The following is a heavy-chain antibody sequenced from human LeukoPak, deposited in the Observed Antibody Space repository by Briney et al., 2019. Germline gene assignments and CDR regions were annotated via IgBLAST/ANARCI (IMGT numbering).Heavy chain of an antibody. D-gene: IGHD3-22*01. J-gene: IGHJ4*02. Sequence: SETLSLACAVYGGSFSCYCWSWIRQPPGKGLEWIGEINHSGSTNYNPSLKSRVTISVDTSKNQFSLKLSSVTAADTAVYYCARVIRDYYDSSGYYYVISRAYYFDYWGQGTLVTVSS. CDR1: GGSFSCYC. V-gene: IGHV4-34*01. CDR3: ARVIRDYYDSSGYYYVISRAYYFDY. CDR2: INHSGST.